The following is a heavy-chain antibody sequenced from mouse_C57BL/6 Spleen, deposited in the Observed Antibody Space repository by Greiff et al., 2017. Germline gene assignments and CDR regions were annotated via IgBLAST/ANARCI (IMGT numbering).Heavy chain of an antibody. V-gene: IGHV3-6*01. CDR2: ISYDGSN. CDR1: GYSITSGYY. Sequence: DVKLQESGPGLVKPSQSLSLTCSVTGYSITSGYYWNWIRQFPGNKLEWMGYISYDGSNNYNPSLKNRISITRDTSKNQFFLKLNSVTTEDTATYYCARDPGYYGSSYYYFDYWGQGTTLTVSS. D-gene: IGHD1-1*01. CDR3: ARDPGYYGSSYYYFDY. J-gene: IGHJ2*01.